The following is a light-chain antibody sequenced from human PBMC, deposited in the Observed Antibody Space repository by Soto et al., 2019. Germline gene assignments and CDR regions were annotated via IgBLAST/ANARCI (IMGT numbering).Light chain of an antibody. V-gene: IGKV3-11*01. CDR3: QQRSKWPIT. CDR2: DAS. Sequence: DIGLTQSPTTLSLSPGERATLSGRASQSVSTYLAWYQQKPGQAPRLFIYDASNRATGIPARFSGSGSGTDFTLTISSLEPEDFAVYYCQQRSKWPITFGQGTRLEIK. CDR1: QSVSTY. J-gene: IGKJ5*01.